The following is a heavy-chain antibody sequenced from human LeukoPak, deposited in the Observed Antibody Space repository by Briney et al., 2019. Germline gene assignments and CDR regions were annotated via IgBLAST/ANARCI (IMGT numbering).Heavy chain of an antibody. CDR2: IIPILGIA. Sequence: ASVKASCKASGGTFSSYTISWVRQAPGQGLEGMGRIIPILGIANYAQKFQGRVTITADKSTSTAYMELSSLRSEDTAVYYCAREYCGGDCYPYYYYYYMDVWGKGTTVTVSS. CDR3: AREYCGGDCYPYYYYYYMDV. CDR1: GGTFSSYT. J-gene: IGHJ6*03. D-gene: IGHD2-21*01. V-gene: IGHV1-69*04.